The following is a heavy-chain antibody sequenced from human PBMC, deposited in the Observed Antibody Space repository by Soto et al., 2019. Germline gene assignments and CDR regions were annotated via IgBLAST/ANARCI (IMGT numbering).Heavy chain of an antibody. CDR3: ARDLKHRYSYGRERIYYYYGMDV. Sequence: ASVKVSCKASGYTFTSYGISWVRQATGQGLEWMGWISAYNGNTNYAQKLQGRVTMTTDTSTSTAYMELRSLRSDDTAVYYCARDLKHRYSYGRERIYYYYGMDVWGQGTTVTVSS. V-gene: IGHV1-18*01. J-gene: IGHJ6*02. CDR1: GYTFTSYG. CDR2: ISAYNGNT. D-gene: IGHD5-18*01.